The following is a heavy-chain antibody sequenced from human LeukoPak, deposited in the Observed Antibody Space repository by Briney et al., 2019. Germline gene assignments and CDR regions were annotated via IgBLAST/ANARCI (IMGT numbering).Heavy chain of an antibody. Sequence: KPSETLSLTCTVSGGSISSYYWSWIRQPAGKGLERIGRIYTSGSTNYNPSLKSRVTMSVDTSKNQFSLKLSSVTAADTAVYYCARDQTYYDSSGYSLYAFDIWGQGTMVTVSS. CDR3: ARDQTYYDSSGYSLYAFDI. CDR1: GGSISSYY. V-gene: IGHV4-4*07. D-gene: IGHD3-22*01. J-gene: IGHJ3*02. CDR2: IYTSGST.